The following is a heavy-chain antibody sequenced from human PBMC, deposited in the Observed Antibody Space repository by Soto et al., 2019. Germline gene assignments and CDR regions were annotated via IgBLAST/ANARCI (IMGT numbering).Heavy chain of an antibody. J-gene: IGHJ4*02. V-gene: IGHV4-4*02. CDR1: GGSISSSNW. Sequence: QVQLQESGPGLVKPSGTLSLTCAVSGGSISSSNWWSWVRQPPGKGLEWIGASYHRGSTNYNPSRKSRVTISVHKSKNQFSLKPSSVTAADTAVYYCARAGRGNNYFDYWGPGTLVTVSS. CDR3: ARAGRGNNYFDY. CDR2: SYHRGST. D-gene: IGHD3-16*01.